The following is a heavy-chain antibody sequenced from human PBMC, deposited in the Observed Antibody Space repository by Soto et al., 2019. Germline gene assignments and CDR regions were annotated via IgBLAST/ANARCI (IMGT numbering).Heavy chain of an antibody. CDR3: ARTYDILPLDAFDI. CDR1: GGTFSSYG. CDR2: ISGSGGRT. V-gene: IGHV3-23*01. J-gene: IGHJ3*02. D-gene: IGHD3-9*01. Sequence: GGSLRLSCAASGGTFSSYGMSWVRQAQGKGLEWVSAISGSGGRTYYVDSVKGRFTISRDNSKNTLYLQMNSLRAEDTAVYYCARTYDILPLDAFDIWGQGTMVTVSS.